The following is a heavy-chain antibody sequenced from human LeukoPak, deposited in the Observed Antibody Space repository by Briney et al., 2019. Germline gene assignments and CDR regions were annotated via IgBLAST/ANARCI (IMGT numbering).Heavy chain of an antibody. J-gene: IGHJ6*02. CDR1: GGSISSSSYY. CDR3: ARGVRYYGSGNFIMDV. Sequence: PSETLSLTCTVSGGSISSSSYYWGWIRQPPGKGLEWIGSTYYSGSTYYNPSLKSRVTISVDTSKNQFSLKLSSVTAADTAVYYCARGVRYYGSGNFIMDVWGQGTTVTVSS. CDR2: TYYSGST. D-gene: IGHD3-10*01. V-gene: IGHV4-39*01.